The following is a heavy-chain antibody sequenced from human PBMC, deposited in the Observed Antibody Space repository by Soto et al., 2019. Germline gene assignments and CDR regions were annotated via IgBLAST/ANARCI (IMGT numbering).Heavy chain of an antibody. Sequence: SETLSLTCTVSGGSISSGDYYWSWIRQPPGKGLEWIGYIYYSGSTYYNPSLKSRVTISVDTSKNQFSLKLSSVTAADTAVYYCARGSYDYVWGSYRHNWFDPWGQGTLVTVSS. D-gene: IGHD3-16*02. CDR2: IYYSGST. CDR1: GGSISSGDYY. CDR3: ARGSYDYVWGSYRHNWFDP. J-gene: IGHJ5*02. V-gene: IGHV4-30-4*01.